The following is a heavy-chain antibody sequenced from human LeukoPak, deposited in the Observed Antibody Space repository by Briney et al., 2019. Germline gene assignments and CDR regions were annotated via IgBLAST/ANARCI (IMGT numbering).Heavy chain of an antibody. CDR2: VYDNDIS. CDR1: GASIRRYL. Sequence: SETLSLTCSVSGASIRRYLWSWIRQSPGKGLEWIGYVYDNDISNFNPSLESRVTILVDRSKSQFSLKLRSVTAADTAVYYCARGLVLATDDAFDIWGPGTMVTVSS. D-gene: IGHD5-12*01. J-gene: IGHJ3*02. V-gene: IGHV4-59*01. CDR3: ARGLVLATDDAFDI.